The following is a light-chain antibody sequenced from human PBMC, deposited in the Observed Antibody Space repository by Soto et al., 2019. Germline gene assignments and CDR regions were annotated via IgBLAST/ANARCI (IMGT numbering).Light chain of an antibody. V-gene: IGLV2-14*03. CDR2: DVS. J-gene: IGLJ1*01. CDR3: SSSTSRSTYV. Sequence: QSVLTQPASVSGSPGQSITISCTGTSSDVGGYNYVSWYQQHPGKAPKLMICDVSNRPSGVSNRFSGSKSGNTASLTISGLQAEDEADYYCSSSTSRSTYVFGSGTKVT. CDR1: SSDVGGYNY.